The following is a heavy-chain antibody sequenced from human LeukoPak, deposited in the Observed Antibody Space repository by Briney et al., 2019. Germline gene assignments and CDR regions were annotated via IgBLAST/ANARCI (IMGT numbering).Heavy chain of an antibody. CDR1: GFTFSSYG. J-gene: IGHJ4*02. CDR2: IRYDGSNK. D-gene: IGHD3-3*01. CDR3: AKGRFLEWLRFDY. Sequence: PGGSLRLSCAVSGFTFSSYGMHWVRQAPGKGLEWVAFIRYDGSNKYYADSVKGRFTISRDNSKNTLYLQMNSLRAEDTAVYYCAKGRFLEWLRFDYGGQGTLVTVSS. V-gene: IGHV3-30*02.